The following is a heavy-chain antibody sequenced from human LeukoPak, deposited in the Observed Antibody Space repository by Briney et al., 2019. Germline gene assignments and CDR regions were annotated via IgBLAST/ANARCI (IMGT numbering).Heavy chain of an antibody. CDR3: ARDSLNFDRDYYYYYGMDV. Sequence: GRSLRLSCAASGFTFSSYAMHWVRQAPGKGLEWVAVISYDGSNKYYADSVKGRFTISRDNSKNTLYLQMNSLRAEDTAVYYCARDSLNFDRDYYYYYGMDVWGQGTTVTVSS. CDR2: ISYDGSNK. V-gene: IGHV3-30-3*01. D-gene: IGHD3-9*01. J-gene: IGHJ6*02. CDR1: GFTFSSYA.